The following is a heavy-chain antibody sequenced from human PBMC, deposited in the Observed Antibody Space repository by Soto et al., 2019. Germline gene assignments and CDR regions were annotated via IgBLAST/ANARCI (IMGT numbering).Heavy chain of an antibody. CDR1: GGSVSGSY. Sequence: NPXXTLSLPCRVSGGSVSGSYWSWIRQSPGKGLEWLGYVYYTGSTNYIPSLRSRVSISVDTSKNEFSLRLSSFTAADTAVYFCARSVAVPGAHIDYWGQGTQVTVS. J-gene: IGHJ4*02. V-gene: IGHV4-59*02. CDR2: VYYTGST. D-gene: IGHD6-19*01. CDR3: ARSVAVPGAHIDY.